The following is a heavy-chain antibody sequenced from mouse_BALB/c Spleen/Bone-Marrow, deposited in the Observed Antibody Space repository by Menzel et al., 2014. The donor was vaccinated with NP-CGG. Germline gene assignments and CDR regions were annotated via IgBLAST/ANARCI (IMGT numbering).Heavy chain of an antibody. J-gene: IGHJ4*01. V-gene: IGHV2-9*02. CDR1: GFSLTSYG. CDR3: ARDRGGNYGYAMDY. D-gene: IGHD2-1*01. CDR2: IWPGGST. Sequence: VQLQQSGPGLVAPSQSLSITCTVSGFSLTSYGVHWVRQSPGKGLEWLGVIWPGGSTNYNSALMSRLTISKDNSKSQVFLKMNSLQADDTAIYYCARDRGGNYGYAMDYWGQGTSVTVSS.